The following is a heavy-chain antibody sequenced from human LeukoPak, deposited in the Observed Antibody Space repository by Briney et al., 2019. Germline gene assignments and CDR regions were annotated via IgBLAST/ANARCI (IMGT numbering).Heavy chain of an antibody. Sequence: PSETLSLTCTVSGGSISSYYWSWIRQPPGKGLEWIGYIYYSGSTNHNPSLKSRVTISVDTSKNQFSLKLSSVTAADTAVYYCARGDEYSSSSGDYWGQGTLVTVSS. CDR1: GGSISSYY. D-gene: IGHD6-6*01. V-gene: IGHV4-59*01. CDR3: ARGDEYSSSSGDY. CDR2: IYYSGST. J-gene: IGHJ4*02.